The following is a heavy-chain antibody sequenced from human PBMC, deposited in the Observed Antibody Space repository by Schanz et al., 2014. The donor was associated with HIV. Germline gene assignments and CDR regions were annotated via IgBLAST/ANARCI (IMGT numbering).Heavy chain of an antibody. D-gene: IGHD5-12*01. V-gene: IGHV1-46*01. Sequence: QVQLVQSGADVKKPGASVKLSCKASGYTFTSYYVHWVRQAPGQGLEWMGSINPNSDGTSYAQKFQGRVAMTTDTSTSTVYMELTSLTSDDTAMYYCTREMDRGGYDRFDSWGQGALVIVSS. J-gene: IGHJ4*02. CDR2: INPNSDGT. CDR3: TREMDRGGYDRFDS. CDR1: GYTFTSYY.